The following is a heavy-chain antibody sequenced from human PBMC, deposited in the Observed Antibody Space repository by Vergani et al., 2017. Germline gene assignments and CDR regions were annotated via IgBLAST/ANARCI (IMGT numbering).Heavy chain of an antibody. Sequence: QLLESGGGLIQPGGSLRLSCAASGFTFNSYAMTWVRQAPGKGREWVSGINNNGGSTSYADSVKGRFTISRDNSKNTLYLQMTDLRAEDTATYYCAKVCGSTSCPYGGGAFDVWGHGTMVTVSS. J-gene: IGHJ3*01. D-gene: IGHD2-2*01. CDR3: AKVCGSTSCPYGGGAFDV. V-gene: IGHV3-23*01. CDR1: GFTFNSYA. CDR2: INNNGGST.